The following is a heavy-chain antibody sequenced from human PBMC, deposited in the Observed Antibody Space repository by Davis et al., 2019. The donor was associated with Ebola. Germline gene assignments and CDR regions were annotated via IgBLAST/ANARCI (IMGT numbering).Heavy chain of an antibody. CDR3: ARQIPTYYDILTGYYKGPDY. CDR2: IDPGDSYT. CDR1: GYSFTSYW. J-gene: IGHJ4*02. Sequence: PGGSLRLSCKGSGYSFTSYWISWVRQMPGKGLEWMGRIDPGDSYTNYSPSFQGHVTISADKSISTAYLQWSSLKASDTAMYYCARQIPTYYDILTGYYKGPDYWGQGTLVTVSS. V-gene: IGHV5-10-1*01. D-gene: IGHD3-9*01.